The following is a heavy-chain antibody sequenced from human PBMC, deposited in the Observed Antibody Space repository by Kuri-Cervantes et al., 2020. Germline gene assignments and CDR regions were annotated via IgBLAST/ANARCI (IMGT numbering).Heavy chain of an antibody. CDR3: ASQCGGDCYISYAFDI. Sequence: GSLRLSCPVSGDSISSSSYYWGWIRQPPGKGLEWIGSIYYSGSTYYNPSLKSRVTISVDTSKNQFSLKLSSVTAADTAVYYCASQCGGDCYISYAFDIWGQGTMVTVSS. CDR2: IYYSGST. V-gene: IGHV4-39*01. CDR1: GDSISSSSYY. J-gene: IGHJ3*02. D-gene: IGHD2-21*02.